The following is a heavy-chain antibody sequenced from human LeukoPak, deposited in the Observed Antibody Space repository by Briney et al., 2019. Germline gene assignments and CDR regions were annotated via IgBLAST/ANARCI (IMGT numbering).Heavy chain of an antibody. Sequence: EWIGEINHSGSTNYNPSLKSRVTISVDTSKNQFSLQLKSVTPEDTAVYYCARSQTGGTFDYWGQGALVTVSS. V-gene: IGHV4-34*01. D-gene: IGHD1-26*01. J-gene: IGHJ4*02. CDR3: ARSQTGGTFDY. CDR2: INHSGST.